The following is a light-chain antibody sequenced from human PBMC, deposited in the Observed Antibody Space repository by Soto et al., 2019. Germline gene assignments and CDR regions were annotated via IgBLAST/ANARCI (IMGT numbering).Light chain of an antibody. J-gene: IGKJ3*01. CDR2: DAS. CDR1: QSVSSY. CDR3: QQRSNWPPFT. Sequence: EIVLTQSPATLSFSPGERATLSCRASQSVSSYLAGYQQKPGQAPRLLIYDASNRATGIPARFSGSGSGTDFTLTISSLEPEDFAVYYCQQRSNWPPFTFGPGTKVDIK. V-gene: IGKV3-11*01.